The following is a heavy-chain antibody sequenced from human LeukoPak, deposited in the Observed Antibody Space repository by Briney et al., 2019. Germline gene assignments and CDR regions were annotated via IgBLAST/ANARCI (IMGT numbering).Heavy chain of an antibody. D-gene: IGHD1-26*01. CDR1: SDSISGYY. J-gene: IGHJ4*02. Sequence: SETLSLTCAVSSDSISGYYWSWIRQPPGKGLEWIGYIYYSGSTKYNPSLKSRVTISVDTSKNQFSLRLSSVTAADTAMYYCAREKYGGSNDYWGQGTLATVSS. CDR3: AREKYGGSNDY. CDR2: IYYSGST. V-gene: IGHV4-59*01.